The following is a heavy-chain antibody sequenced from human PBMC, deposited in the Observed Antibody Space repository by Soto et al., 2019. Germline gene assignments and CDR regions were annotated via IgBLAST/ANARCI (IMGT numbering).Heavy chain of an antibody. CDR2: IDHDGPT. V-gene: IGHV3-74*01. Sequence: EVQLVDSGGGLVQPGGSLRLSCAGSGFIFSNYWMHWVRQAPGKGLEWVSRIDHDGPTDYADSVRGRFTISRDNAENTLYLQMNSLRPEDTAVDYCVRDSHGDYWGQGTLVNVSS. CDR3: VRDSHGDY. CDR1: GFIFSNYW. J-gene: IGHJ4*02.